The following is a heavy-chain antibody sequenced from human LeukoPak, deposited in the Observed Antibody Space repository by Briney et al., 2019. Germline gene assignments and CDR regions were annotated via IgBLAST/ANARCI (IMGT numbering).Heavy chain of an antibody. V-gene: IGHV4-39*02. D-gene: IGHD3-10*01. CDR1: DGSMSETGYY. Sequence: SETLSLTCSVSDGSMSETGYYWGWIRQHPGKGLEWIGSIFYSGDTYYNASLRSRVTISVDTSKKHFSLKLTSVTSADTAVYYCARRTSSGGLFGYWGQGTLVTVSS. CDR3: ARRTSSGGLFGY. CDR2: IFYSGDT. J-gene: IGHJ4*02.